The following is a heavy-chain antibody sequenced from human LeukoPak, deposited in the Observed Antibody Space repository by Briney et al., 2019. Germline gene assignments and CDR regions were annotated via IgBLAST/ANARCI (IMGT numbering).Heavy chain of an antibody. CDR2: INHSGST. Sequence: SETLSLTCAVYGGSFSGYYWSWIRQPPGKGLEWIGEINHSGSTNYNPSLKSRVTISVDTSKNQFSLKLSSVTAVDTAVYYCARGITYYFDYWGQGTLVTVSS. V-gene: IGHV4-34*01. D-gene: IGHD5-24*01. CDR3: ARGITYYFDY. J-gene: IGHJ4*02. CDR1: GGSFSGYY.